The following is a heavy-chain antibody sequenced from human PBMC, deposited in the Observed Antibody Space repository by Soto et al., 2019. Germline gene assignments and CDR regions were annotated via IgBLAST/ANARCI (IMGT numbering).Heavy chain of an antibody. CDR2: ISGSGGST. CDR1: GFTFSSYA. D-gene: IGHD2-2*01. V-gene: IGHV3-23*01. Sequence: EVQLLESGGGLVQPGGSLRLSCAASGFTFSSYAMSWVRHAPGKGLEWVSAISGSGGSTYYADSVKGRLTISRDNSKNPLYLQMNSLRAEDTAVYYCAKVDQLLPEYWGQGTLVTVSS. J-gene: IGHJ4*02. CDR3: AKVDQLLPEY.